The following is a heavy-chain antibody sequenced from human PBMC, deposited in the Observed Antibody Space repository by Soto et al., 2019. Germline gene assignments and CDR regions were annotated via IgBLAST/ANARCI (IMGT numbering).Heavy chain of an antibody. CDR2: LGAARDP. J-gene: IGHJ6*02. Sequence: EVQLVESGGGSVQPGESLRLSCAASGFSFRDYGMHWVRQRKGKGLEWVSALGAARDPYYVGSVKGRFSVSRDNAQNSLFLQMNNLRVDDTAVYFCARAYLGRLPRRADYYYAMDVWGRGTTVTVSS. V-gene: IGHV3-13*05. D-gene: IGHD1-26*01. CDR3: ARAYLGRLPRRADYYYAMDV. CDR1: GFSFRDYG.